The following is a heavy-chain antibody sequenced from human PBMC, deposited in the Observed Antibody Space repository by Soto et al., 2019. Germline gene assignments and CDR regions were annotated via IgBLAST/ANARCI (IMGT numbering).Heavy chain of an antibody. CDR2: FYYSGST. J-gene: IGHJ4*02. Sequence: SETLSLTCTVSGGSISSGGYYWSWIRQHPGKGLEWIGFFYYSGSTYYNPSLKSRVTISVDTSKNQFSLKLSSVTAADTAVYYCARQSLAVAGHFDYWGQGTLVTVSS. CDR3: ARQSLAVAGHFDY. CDR1: GGSISSGGYY. D-gene: IGHD6-19*01. V-gene: IGHV4-39*01.